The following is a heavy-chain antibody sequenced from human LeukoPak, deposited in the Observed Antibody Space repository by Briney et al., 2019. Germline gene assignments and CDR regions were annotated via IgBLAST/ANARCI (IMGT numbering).Heavy chain of an antibody. CDR1: GGSISSYY. V-gene: IGHV4-59*01. J-gene: IGHJ6*02. D-gene: IGHD7-27*01. Sequence: PSETLSLTCTVSGGSISSYYWSWIRQPPGKGLEWIGYIYYSGSTNYNPSPKSRVTISVDTSKNQFSLKLSSVTAADTAVYYCARVGNYYYYGMDVWGQGTTVTVSS. CDR3: ARVGNYYYYGMDV. CDR2: IYYSGST.